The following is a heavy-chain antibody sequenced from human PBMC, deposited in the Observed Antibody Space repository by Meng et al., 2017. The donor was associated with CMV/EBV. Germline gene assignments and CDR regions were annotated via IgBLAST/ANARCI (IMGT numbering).Heavy chain of an antibody. CDR1: GGTFSSYA. Sequence: SVKVSCKASGGTFSSYAISWVRQAPGQGLEWMGGIIPIFGTANYAQKFQGRVTMTTDESTSTAYMELSSLRSEDTAVYYCARDSGGERITIFGVVIPTQYYYGMDVWGQGTTVTVSS. CDR3: ARDSGGERITIFGVVIPTQYYYGMDV. V-gene: IGHV1-69*05. CDR2: IIPIFGTA. D-gene: IGHD3-3*01. J-gene: IGHJ6*02.